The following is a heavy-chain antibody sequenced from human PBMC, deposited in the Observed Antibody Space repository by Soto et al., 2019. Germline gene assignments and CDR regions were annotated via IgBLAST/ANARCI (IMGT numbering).Heavy chain of an antibody. CDR3: ARLRRDGYGWNYYYYGMDV. CDR2: INHSGST. D-gene: IGHD5-12*01. Sequence: SETLSLTCAVYGGSFSGYYWSWIRQPPGKGLEWIGEINHSGSTNYNPSLKSRVTISVDTSKNQFSLKLSSVTAADTAVYYCARLRRDGYGWNYYYYGMDVWGQGTTVTVS. V-gene: IGHV4-34*01. CDR1: GGSFSGYY. J-gene: IGHJ6*02.